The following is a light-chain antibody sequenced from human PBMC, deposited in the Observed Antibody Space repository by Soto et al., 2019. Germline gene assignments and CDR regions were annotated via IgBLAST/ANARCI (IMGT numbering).Light chain of an antibody. CDR1: QGIGTD. CDR2: LTS. J-gene: IGKJ1*01. CDR3: LQHNSYPRT. Sequence: DIQMTQSPSSLSASVGDRVTITCRASQGIGTDVGWYQQKPGKAPKRLIYLTSSLQTGVPSRFSGSGSGTDFSLTISSLQPEDSATYFCLQHNSYPRTFGQGTKVDIK. V-gene: IGKV1-17*01.